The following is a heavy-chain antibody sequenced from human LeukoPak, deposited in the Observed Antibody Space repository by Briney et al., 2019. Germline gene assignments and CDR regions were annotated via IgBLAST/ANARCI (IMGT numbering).Heavy chain of an antibody. J-gene: IGHJ4*02. CDR3: ANQAYSQFDY. D-gene: IGHD4-11*01. Sequence: GGSLRLSCVASGFAFSSYWMSWARQAPGKGLELVANISPDGSAEDYVDSVRGRFAISRGNAKRSLYLQMNSLSPEDTAVYYCANQAYSQFDYWGQGTLVSVSS. CDR1: GFAFSSYW. CDR2: ISPDGSAE. V-gene: IGHV3-7*01.